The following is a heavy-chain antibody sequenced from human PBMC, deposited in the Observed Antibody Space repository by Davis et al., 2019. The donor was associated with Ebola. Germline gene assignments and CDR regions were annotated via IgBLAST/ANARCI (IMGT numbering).Heavy chain of an antibody. V-gene: IGHV5-51*01. CDR1: GYSFTSYW. D-gene: IGHD6-19*01. J-gene: IGHJ4*02. CDR3: ARISQYSSGPFDY. Sequence: PGGSLRLSCKGSGYSFTSYWIGWVRQMPGKGLEWMGIIYPGDSDTRYSPSFQGQVTISADKSISTAYLQWSSLKASDTAMYYCARISQYSSGPFDYWGQGTLVTVSS. CDR2: IYPGDSDT.